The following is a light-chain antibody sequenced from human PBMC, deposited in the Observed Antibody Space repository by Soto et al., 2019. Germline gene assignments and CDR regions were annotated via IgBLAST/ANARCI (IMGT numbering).Light chain of an antibody. V-gene: IGKV1-27*01. CDR1: QGISNY. CDR2: AAS. CDR3: QKCNSGRWT. J-gene: IGKJ1*01. Sequence: DIQMTQSPSSLSASVGDRVTITCRASQGISNYLAWYQQKPGKVPKLLIYAASTLQSGVTSRFSDSGYGTDFTLTISSLQAEDVARYCCQKCNSGRWTFGQGPKVEIK.